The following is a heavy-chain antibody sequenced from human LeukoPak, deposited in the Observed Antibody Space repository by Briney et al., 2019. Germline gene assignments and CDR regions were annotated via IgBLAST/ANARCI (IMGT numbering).Heavy chain of an antibody. Sequence: SETLSLTCAVYGGSFSGYYWSWIRQPPGKGLEWIGEINHSGSTNYNPALKSRVTISVDTSKNQFSLRLSSVTAADTAVYYCARRGGAIAINVLDYWGQGTLVTVSS. CDR2: INHSGST. J-gene: IGHJ4*02. D-gene: IGHD1-26*01. CDR1: GGSFSGYY. CDR3: ARRGGAIAINVLDY. V-gene: IGHV4-34*01.